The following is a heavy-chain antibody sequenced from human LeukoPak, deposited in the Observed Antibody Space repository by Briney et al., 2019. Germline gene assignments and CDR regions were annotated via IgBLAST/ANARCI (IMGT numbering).Heavy chain of an antibody. CDR2: IRYDGGNK. Sequence: GGSLKLSCAASGFTFSSYGMHWVRQAPGKGLEWVAFIRYDGGNKYYADSVKGRFTISRDNSKNTLYLQMNSLRAEDTAVYYCAKDQPNIVVVPAASETYYYYYYMDVWGKGTTVTISS. CDR1: GFTFSSYG. V-gene: IGHV3-30*02. CDR3: AKDQPNIVVVPAASETYYYYYYMDV. J-gene: IGHJ6*03. D-gene: IGHD2-2*01.